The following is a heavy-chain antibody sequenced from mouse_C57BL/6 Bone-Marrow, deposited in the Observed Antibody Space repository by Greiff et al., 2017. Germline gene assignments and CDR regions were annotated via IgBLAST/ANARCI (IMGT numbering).Heavy chain of an antibody. J-gene: IGHJ3*01. CDR3: ARTSSGYVWFAY. CDR2: IHPNSGST. Sequence: QVQLQQPGAELVKPGASVKLSCKASGYTFTSYWMHWVKQRPGQGLEWIGMIHPNSGSTNYNEKFKSKATLTVDKSSSTAYMQLRSLTSEDSAVYYCARTSSGYVWFAYWGQGTLVTVSA. D-gene: IGHD3-2*02. V-gene: IGHV1-64*01. CDR1: GYTFTSYW.